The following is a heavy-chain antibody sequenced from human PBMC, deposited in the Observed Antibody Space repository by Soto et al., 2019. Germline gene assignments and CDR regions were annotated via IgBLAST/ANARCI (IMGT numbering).Heavy chain of an antibody. J-gene: IGHJ1*01. CDR1: GYTFTSYY. D-gene: IGHD3-22*01. CDR2: INPSGGST. Sequence: GASVKVSCKASGYTFTSYYMHWVRQAPGQGLEWMGIINPSGGSTSYAQKFQGRVTMTRDTSTSTVYMELSSLRSEDTAVYYCARDGKDYYDSSGLEFQHWGQGTLVTVSS. V-gene: IGHV1-46*01. CDR3: ARDGKDYYDSSGLEFQH.